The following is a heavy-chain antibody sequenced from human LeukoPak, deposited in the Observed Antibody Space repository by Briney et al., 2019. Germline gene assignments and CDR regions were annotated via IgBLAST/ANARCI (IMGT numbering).Heavy chain of an antibody. J-gene: IGHJ5*02. CDR1: GGTFSSYT. D-gene: IGHD2-2*01. CDR2: IIPIFGTA. Sequence: GSSVKVSCKASGGTFSSYTISWVRQAPGQGLEWMGGIIPIFGTANYAQKFQGRVTITTDESTSTAYMELSSLRSEDTAVYYCARGGYCSSTSCPENWFDPWGQGTLVTVSS. V-gene: IGHV1-69*05. CDR3: ARGGYCSSTSCPENWFDP.